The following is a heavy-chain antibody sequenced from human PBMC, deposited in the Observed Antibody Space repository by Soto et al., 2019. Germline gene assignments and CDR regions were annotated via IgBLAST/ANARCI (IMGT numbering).Heavy chain of an antibody. CDR3: ARYAYDYDSSAYQGWFDP. CDR2: INPNNGAT. V-gene: IGHV1-2*04. D-gene: IGHD3-22*01. J-gene: IGHJ5*02. Sequence: GASVKVSCKASGYTFTVHYIHCVLQSPLQGLEWMGWINPNNGATKYAQKFQAWVTMTRDTSITTVYMELSSLKPDDTAVYFCARYAYDYDSSAYQGWFDPWGQGTLVTVSS. CDR1: GYTFTVHY.